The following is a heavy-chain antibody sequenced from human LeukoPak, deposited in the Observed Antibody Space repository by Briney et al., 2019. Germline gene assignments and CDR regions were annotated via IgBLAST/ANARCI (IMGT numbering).Heavy chain of an antibody. CDR2: IYTSGST. CDR1: GGSISSGSYY. D-gene: IGHD3-10*01. CDR3: ARPRYGSGSYYNWFDP. V-gene: IGHV4-61*02. Sequence: PSETLSLTCTVSGGSISSGSYYWSWIRQPAGKGLEWIGRIYTSGSTNYNPSLKSRVTISVDTSKNQFSLKLSSVTAADTAVYYCARPRYGSGSYYNWFDPWGQGTLVTVSS. J-gene: IGHJ5*02.